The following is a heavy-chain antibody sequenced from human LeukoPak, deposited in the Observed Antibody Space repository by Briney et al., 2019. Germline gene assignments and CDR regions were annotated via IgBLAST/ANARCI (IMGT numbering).Heavy chain of an antibody. J-gene: IGHJ3*02. CDR2: ISGSGGST. Sequence: PGGSLRLSCAASGFTFSSYAMSWVRQASGKGLEWVSAISGSGGSTYYADSVKGRFTISRDNSKNTLYLQMNSLRAEDTAVYYCAKEGGIYSSGWYIHDAFDIWGQGTMVTVSS. CDR3: AKEGGIYSSGWYIHDAFDI. D-gene: IGHD6-19*01. CDR1: GFTFSSYA. V-gene: IGHV3-23*01.